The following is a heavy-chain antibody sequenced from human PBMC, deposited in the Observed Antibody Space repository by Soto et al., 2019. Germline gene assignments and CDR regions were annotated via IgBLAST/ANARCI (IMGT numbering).Heavy chain of an antibody. CDR2: MNPNSGNA. D-gene: IGHD5-18*01. CDR3: AIEGGYSYGFGGNWFDP. CDR1: GYTFTSYD. V-gene: IGHV1-8*01. J-gene: IGHJ5*02. Sequence: GASVKVSCKASGYTFTSYDINWVRQATGQGLEWMGGMNPNSGNANYAQKFQGRVTITTDESTSTAYMELSSLRSEDTAVYYCAIEGGYSYGFGGNWFDPWGQGTLVTVSS.